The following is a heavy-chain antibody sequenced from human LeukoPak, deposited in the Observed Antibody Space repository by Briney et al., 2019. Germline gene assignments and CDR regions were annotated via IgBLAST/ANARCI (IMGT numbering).Heavy chain of an antibody. J-gene: IGHJ4*02. D-gene: IGHD2-15*01. CDR1: GGTFSSYA. CDR3: ARDGTRSSSYSN. V-gene: IGHV1-69*06. Sequence: GASVKVSCKASGGTFSSYAISWVRQAPGQGLEWMGGIIPIVGTANYAQKFQGRVTITADKSTSTAYMELSSPRSEDTAVYYCARDGTRSSSYSNWGQGTLVTVSS. CDR2: IIPIVGTA.